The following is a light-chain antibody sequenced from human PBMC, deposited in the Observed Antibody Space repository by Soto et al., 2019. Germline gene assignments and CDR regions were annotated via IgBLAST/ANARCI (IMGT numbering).Light chain of an antibody. J-gene: IGLJ1*01. V-gene: IGLV2-14*01. Sequence: QSVLTQPASVSGSPGQSITISCTGTSSDVGGYNYVSWYQQHPGKAPKLMIYEVSNRPSGGSNRFSGSKSGNTASLTISGLQAEDEDDYYCSSYTSSSPYVFGTGTKLTVL. CDR3: SSYTSSSPYV. CDR1: SSDVGGYNY. CDR2: EVS.